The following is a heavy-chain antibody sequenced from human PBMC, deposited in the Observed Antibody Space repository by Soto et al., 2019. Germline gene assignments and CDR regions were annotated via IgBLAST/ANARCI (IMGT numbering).Heavy chain of an antibody. CDR1: GGSINSFY. D-gene: IGHD3-9*01. Sequence: QLQESGPGLVRPSETLSLTCTVSGGSINSFYWSWIRQPPGKGLEWIGYIFYSGSTKYNPSLSSRVTISVGTSITNFSLNLSSVTAADTAVYYCARDKGRYDSGMDVWGQGTPVTVSS. J-gene: IGHJ6*02. CDR2: IFYSGST. CDR3: ARDKGRYDSGMDV. V-gene: IGHV4-59*01.